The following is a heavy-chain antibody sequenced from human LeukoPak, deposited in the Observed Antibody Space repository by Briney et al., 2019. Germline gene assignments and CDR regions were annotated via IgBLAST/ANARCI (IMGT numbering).Heavy chain of an antibody. CDR3: AKEGFQAVYDSSGHKGIMYNWFDP. J-gene: IGHJ5*02. D-gene: IGHD3-22*01. V-gene: IGHV3-9*01. CDR2: ISWNSGSI. CDR1: GFTFDDYA. Sequence: PGGSLRLSCAASGFTFDDYAMHWVRQAPGKGLEWVSGISWNSGSIGYADSVKGRFTISRDNAKNSLYLQMNSLRAEDTALYYCAKEGFQAVYDSSGHKGIMYNWFDPWGQGTLVTVSS.